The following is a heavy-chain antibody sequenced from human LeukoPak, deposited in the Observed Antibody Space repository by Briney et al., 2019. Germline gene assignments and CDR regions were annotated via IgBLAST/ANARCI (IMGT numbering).Heavy chain of an antibody. CDR2: INPSGGST. D-gene: IGHD6-13*01. Sequence: ASVKVSCKASGYTFTSYYMHWVRQAPGQGLEWMGIINPSGGSTSYAQKFQGRVTMTRDTSTSAVYMELSSLRSEDTAVYYCARHIAAAGTIDYWGQGTLVTVSS. V-gene: IGHV1-46*01. CDR3: ARHIAAAGTIDY. J-gene: IGHJ4*02. CDR1: GYTFTSYY.